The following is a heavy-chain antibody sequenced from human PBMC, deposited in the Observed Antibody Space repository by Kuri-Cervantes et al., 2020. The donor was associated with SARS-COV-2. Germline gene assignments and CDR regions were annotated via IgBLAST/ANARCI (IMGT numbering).Heavy chain of an antibody. J-gene: IGHJ4*02. CDR2: IDWDDDK. CDR1: GFSLSTSGMC. CDR3: ARVRFFPAGAKSYYFDY. D-gene: IGHD3-3*01. V-gene: IGHV2-70*11. Sequence: SGPTLVKPTQTLTLTCTFSGFSLSTSGMCVSWIRQPPGKALEWLARIDWDDDKYYSTSLKTRLTISKDTSKNQVVLTMTNMDPVDTATYYCARVRFFPAGAKSYYFDYWGQGTLVTVSS.